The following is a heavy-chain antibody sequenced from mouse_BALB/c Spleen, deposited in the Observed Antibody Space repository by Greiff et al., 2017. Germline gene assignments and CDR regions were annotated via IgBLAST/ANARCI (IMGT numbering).Heavy chain of an antibody. J-gene: IGHJ4*01. V-gene: IGHV3-2*02. CDR3: ARPLYYGNYEDAMDY. CDR2: ISYSGST. D-gene: IGHD2-1*01. CDR1: GYSITSDYA. Sequence: EVKLMESGPGLVKPSQSLSLTCTVTGYSITSDYAWNWIRQFPGNKLEWMGYISYSGSTSYNPSLKSRISITRDTSKNQFFLQLNSVTTEDTATYYCARPLYYGNYEDAMDYWGQGTSVTVSS.